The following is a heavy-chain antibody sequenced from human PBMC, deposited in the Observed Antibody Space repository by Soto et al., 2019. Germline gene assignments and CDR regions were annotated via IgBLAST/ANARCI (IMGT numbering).Heavy chain of an antibody. J-gene: IGHJ4*02. CDR3: ASPSGEGGYSGLLPLL. CDR2: IIPIFGTA. D-gene: IGHD5-12*01. CDR1: GGTFSSYA. V-gene: IGHV1-69*05. Sequence: QVQLVQSGAEVKKPGSSVKVSCKASGGTFSSYAISWVRQAPGQGLEWMGGIIPIFGTANYAQKFQGRVTSPXXEXTXXAHTERSSVRSADTSVYYCASPSGEGGYSGLLPLLWGQGTLVTVSS.